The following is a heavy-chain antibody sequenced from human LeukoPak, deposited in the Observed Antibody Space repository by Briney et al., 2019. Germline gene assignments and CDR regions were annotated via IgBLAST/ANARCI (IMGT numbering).Heavy chain of an antibody. J-gene: IGHJ4*02. CDR3: ARLTRLSTSPDRYYLDY. V-gene: IGHV4-4*09. D-gene: IGHD6-6*01. Sequence: SETLSLTCTVSGDSISSYYWSWIRQPPGKGLEWIGYIYTSGGTNYIPSLKGRVTISIDTSKNQFSLKLSSVAAADPAVYYCARLTRLSTSPDRYYLDYWGQGTLVTVSS. CDR1: GDSISSYY. CDR2: IYTSGGT.